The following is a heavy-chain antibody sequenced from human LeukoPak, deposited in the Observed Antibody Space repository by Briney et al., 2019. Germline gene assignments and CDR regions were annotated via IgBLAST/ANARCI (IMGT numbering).Heavy chain of an antibody. CDR2: INPNSGGT. CDR1: GYTFTGYY. D-gene: IGHD3-3*01. Sequence: GASVKVSCKASGYTFTGYYMHWVRQAPGQGLEWMGWINPNSGGTNYAQKFQGRVTMTRDTSIGTAYMELSRLRSDDTAVYYCAFVLRFLEWFRFDYWGQGTLVTVSS. CDR3: AFVLRFLEWFRFDY. J-gene: IGHJ4*02. V-gene: IGHV1-2*02.